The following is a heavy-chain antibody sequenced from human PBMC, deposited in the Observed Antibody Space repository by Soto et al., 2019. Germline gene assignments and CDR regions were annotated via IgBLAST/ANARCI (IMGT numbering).Heavy chain of an antibody. Sequence: PGGSLRLSCAASGFTFSNYWMHWIRQDPGKGLVWVARMNTDGSITTYADSVKGRFAISRDNAKNTLYLQMNSLRVEDTAVYYCVREPLGNSAYWGLGSLVTVS. CDR3: VREPLGNSAY. CDR1: GFTFSNYW. V-gene: IGHV3-74*03. CDR2: MNTDGSIT. D-gene: IGHD7-27*01. J-gene: IGHJ4*02.